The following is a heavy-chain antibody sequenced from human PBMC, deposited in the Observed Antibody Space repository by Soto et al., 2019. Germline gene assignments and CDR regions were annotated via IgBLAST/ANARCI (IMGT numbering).Heavy chain of an antibody. CDR1: GGSISSGGYY. J-gene: IGHJ4*02. CDR2: IYSSGST. Sequence: SETLSLTCTVSGGSISSGGYYWSWIRQHPGKGPEWIGYIYSSGSTNYNPSLQSRVTISIDTSKNQFSLNLNSVTAADTAVYYCARGRTFDSDNGGYFNYWGQGTLVTISS. V-gene: IGHV4-61*08. CDR3: ARGRTFDSDNGGYFNY. D-gene: IGHD3-9*01.